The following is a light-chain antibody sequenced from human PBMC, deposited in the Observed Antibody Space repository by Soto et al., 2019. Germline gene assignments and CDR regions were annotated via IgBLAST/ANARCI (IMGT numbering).Light chain of an antibody. CDR2: DAS. V-gene: IGKV3-11*01. J-gene: IGKJ5*01. CDR1: QSVTSY. Sequence: EIVLTQSPATLSLSPGEKATLSCRASQSVTSYLAWYQHTPGQAPRLLIYDASSRATGIPARFSGSGSGTDFTLTISRLEPEDFAVYYCQQCGSSSTFGQGTRLEIK. CDR3: QQCGSSST.